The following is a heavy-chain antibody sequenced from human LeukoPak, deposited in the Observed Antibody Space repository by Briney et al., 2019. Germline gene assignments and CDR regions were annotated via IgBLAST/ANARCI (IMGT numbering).Heavy chain of an antibody. CDR3: ARAGSGITIFGVVIPYFDY. Sequence: GASVKVSCKASGYTFTGYYMHWVRQAPGQGLEWMGWINPNSGGTNYAQKFQGRVTMTRDTSISTAYMELSRLRSDDTAVYYCARAGSGITIFGVVIPYFDYWGQGTLVTVSS. CDR1: GYTFTGYY. CDR2: INPNSGGT. J-gene: IGHJ4*02. V-gene: IGHV1-2*02. D-gene: IGHD3-3*01.